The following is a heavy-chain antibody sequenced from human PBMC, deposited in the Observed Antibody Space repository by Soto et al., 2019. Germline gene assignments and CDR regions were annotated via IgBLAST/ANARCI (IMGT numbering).Heavy chain of an antibody. CDR2: MNPNSGNT. D-gene: IGHD3-22*01. Sequence: ASVKVSCKASGYTFTSYDINWVRQATGQGLEWMGWMNPNSGNTGYAQKFQGRVTMTRNTSISTAYMELSSLRSEDTAVYYCASADTYYYDSSGYAFEIWGQVTMVTVSS. V-gene: IGHV1-8*01. CDR1: GYTFTSYD. J-gene: IGHJ3*02. CDR3: ASADTYYYDSSGYAFEI.